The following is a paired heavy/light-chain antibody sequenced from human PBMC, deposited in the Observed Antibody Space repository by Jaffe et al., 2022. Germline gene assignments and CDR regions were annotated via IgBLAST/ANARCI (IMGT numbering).Heavy chain of an antibody. Sequence: QVQLVQSGAEVKKPGASVKVSCKASGYTFTSYGISWVRQAPGQGLEWMGWISAYNGNTNYAQKLQGRVTMTTDTSTSTAYMELRSLRSDDTAVYYCARGDLLLWFRTDHDAFDIWGQGTMVTVSS. CDR2: ISAYNGNT. J-gene: IGHJ3*02. CDR1: GYTFTSYG. V-gene: IGHV1-18*01. D-gene: IGHD3-10*01. CDR3: ARGDLLLWFRTDHDAFDI.
Light chain of an antibody. CDR1: QSVSSN. CDR3: QQYNNWQWT. J-gene: IGKJ1*01. V-gene: IGKV3-15*01. CDR2: GAS. Sequence: EIVMTQSPATLSVSPGERATLSCRASQSVSSNLAWYQQKPGQAPRLLIYGASTRATGIPARFSGSGSGTEFTLTISSLQSEDFAVYYCQQYNNWQWTFGQGTKVEIK.